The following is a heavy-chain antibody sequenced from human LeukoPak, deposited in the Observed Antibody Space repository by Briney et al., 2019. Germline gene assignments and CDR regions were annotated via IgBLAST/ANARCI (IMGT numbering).Heavy chain of an antibody. CDR3: ARDSRTRLGAFDI. J-gene: IGHJ3*02. D-gene: IGHD2-2*01. Sequence: GGSLRLSCAASGFTASSNYMSWVRQAPGKGLEWVSIIYSGGSTYYADSVKGRFTISRDNSKNTLYLQMNSLRAEDTAVYYCARDSRTRLGAFDIWGQGTMVTVSS. V-gene: IGHV3-66*01. CDR1: GFTASSNY. CDR2: IYSGGST.